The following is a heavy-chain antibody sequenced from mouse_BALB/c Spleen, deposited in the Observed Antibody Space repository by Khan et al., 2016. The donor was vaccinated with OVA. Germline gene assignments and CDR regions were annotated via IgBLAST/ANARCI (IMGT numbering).Heavy chain of an antibody. J-gene: IGHJ3*01. CDR2: FDPPNDDS. Sequence: EVQLQESGAELVKPGASVKLSCSASGFNIKDTYIHWMKQRPEQGLEWIGRFDPPNDDSKYGPKFQAKAPLTADTSSNTAYLQLSSLTSEDTAVYYGATRYGNPFACWGQGTLVSVSA. D-gene: IGHD2-1*01. V-gene: IGHV14-3*02. CDR1: GFNIKDTY. CDR3: ATRYGNPFAC.